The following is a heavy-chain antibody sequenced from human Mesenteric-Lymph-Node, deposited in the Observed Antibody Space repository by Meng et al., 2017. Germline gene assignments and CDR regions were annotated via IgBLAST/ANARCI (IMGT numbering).Heavy chain of an antibody. J-gene: IGHJ1*01. V-gene: IGHV4-38-2*02. D-gene: IGHD2/OR15-2a*01. CDR2: IYHSGST. CDR1: GGSISSYY. CDR3: ARDFSTMSYFQH. Sequence: SETLSLTCTVSGGSISSYYWGWIRQPPGKGLEWIGSIYHSGSTYYNPSLKSRVTISVDTSKNQFSLKLSSVTAADTAVYYCARDFSTMSYFQHWGQGTLVTVSS.